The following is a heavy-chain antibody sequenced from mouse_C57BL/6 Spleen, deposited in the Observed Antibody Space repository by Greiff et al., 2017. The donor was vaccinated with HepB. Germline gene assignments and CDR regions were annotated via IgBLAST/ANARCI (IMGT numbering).Heavy chain of an antibody. V-gene: IGHV5-4*01. CDR3: ARDGGSSYWYFDV. CDR1: GFTFSSYA. D-gene: IGHD1-1*01. J-gene: IGHJ1*03. Sequence: EVKVVESGGGLVKPGGSLKLSCAASGFTFSSYAMSWVRQTPEKRLEWVATISDGGSYTYYPDNVKGRVTISRDNAKNNLYLQMSHLKSEDTAMYYCARDGGSSYWYFDVWGTGTTVTVSS. CDR2: ISDGGSYT.